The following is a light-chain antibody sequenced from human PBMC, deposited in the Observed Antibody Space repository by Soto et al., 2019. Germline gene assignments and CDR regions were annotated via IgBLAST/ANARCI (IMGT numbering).Light chain of an antibody. CDR2: SAS. CDR3: QQTYSTPT. V-gene: IGKV1-39*01. CDR1: QNIINY. Sequence: DIQMTQFPSSLSASVGDRVTITCRASQNIINYLNWYQQKPGKAPNLLIYSASSFQSGVPSRFSGTGSGTDFTLTISSLQPADFATYFCQQTYSTPTFGQGTKVEIK. J-gene: IGKJ1*01.